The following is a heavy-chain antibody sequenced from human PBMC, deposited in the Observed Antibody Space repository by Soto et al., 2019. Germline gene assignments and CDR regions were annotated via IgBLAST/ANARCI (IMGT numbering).Heavy chain of an antibody. CDR1: GDSVSSNSAA. D-gene: IGHD4-4*01. Sequence: SQTLSLTCAISGDSVSSNSAAWNWIRQSPSRGLEWLGRTYYRSKWYNDYALSVKSRITINPDTSKNLFSLHLNSVTPEDTAVYYCAREWGRMTTITTHLDYWGQGTPVTVSS. CDR3: AREWGRMTTITTHLDY. V-gene: IGHV6-1*01. J-gene: IGHJ4*02. CDR2: TYYRSKWYN.